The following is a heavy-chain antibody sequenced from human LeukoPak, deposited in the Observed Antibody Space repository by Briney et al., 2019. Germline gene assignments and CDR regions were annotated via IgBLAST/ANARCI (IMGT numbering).Heavy chain of an antibody. V-gene: IGHV4-34*01. CDR3: ARRRFLRGPDVVNPFDY. CDR2: INHSGST. J-gene: IGHJ4*02. CDR1: GGSFSGDY. Sequence: SETLSLTCAVYGGSFSGDYWSWIRQPPGKGLEWIGQINHSGSTNYNPSLKSRVTISVDTSKNQFSLKLSSVTAADTAVYYCARRRFLRGPDVVNPFDYWGQGTLVTVSS. D-gene: IGHD5/OR15-5a*01.